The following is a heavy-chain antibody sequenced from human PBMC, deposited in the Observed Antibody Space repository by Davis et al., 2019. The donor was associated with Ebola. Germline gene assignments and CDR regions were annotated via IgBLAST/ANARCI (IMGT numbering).Heavy chain of an antibody. CDR3: VKSEQQLPRPDYGMDV. CDR1: GFTFSSYS. D-gene: IGHD6-13*01. CDR2: ISSSSSTI. J-gene: IGHJ6*02. Sequence: GESLKISCAASGFTFSSYSMNWVRQAPGKGLEWVSYISSSSSTIYYADSVKGRFTISRDNSKNTLYLQMSSLRAEDTAVYYCVKSEQQLPRPDYGMDVWGQGTTVTVSS. V-gene: IGHV3-48*01.